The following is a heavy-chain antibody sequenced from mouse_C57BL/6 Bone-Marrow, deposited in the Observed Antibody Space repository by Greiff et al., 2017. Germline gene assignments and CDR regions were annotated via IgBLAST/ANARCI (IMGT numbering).Heavy chain of an antibody. J-gene: IGHJ3*01. D-gene: IGHD1-1*01. CDR2: INPGSGGT. V-gene: IGHV1-54*01. CDR1: GYAFTNYL. Sequence: QVQLQQSGAELVRPGTSVKVSCKASGYAFTNYLIAWVQQRPGQGLEWIGVINPGSGGTNYNEKFKGKAPLTADKSSSTAYMQLSSLTSEDSAVYFCASHGYYGSSPWCAYWGQGTLVTVSA. CDR3: ASHGYYGSSPWCAY.